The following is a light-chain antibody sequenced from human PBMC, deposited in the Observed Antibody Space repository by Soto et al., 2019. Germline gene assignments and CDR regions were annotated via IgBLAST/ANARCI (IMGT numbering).Light chain of an antibody. V-gene: IGLV2-8*01. Sequence: QSVLTQPPPASGSPGQSVTISCTGTSSDVGGYNYVSWYQQHPGKAPKLMIYGVTKRPSGVPDRFSGSKSGNTASLTVSGLQAEDEADYYCSSYAGSNNWVFGGGTKLTVL. J-gene: IGLJ3*02. CDR2: GVT. CDR3: SSYAGSNNWV. CDR1: SSDVGGYNY.